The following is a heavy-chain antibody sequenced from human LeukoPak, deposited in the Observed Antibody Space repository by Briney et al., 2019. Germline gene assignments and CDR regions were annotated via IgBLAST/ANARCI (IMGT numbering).Heavy chain of an antibody. J-gene: IGHJ4*02. CDR1: GVTFSSYW. V-gene: IGHV3-74*01. Sequence: GGSLRLSCAASGVTFSSYWMHWVRQAPGKGLVWVSRINSDGSSTNYADSVKGRFTISRDNAKNTLYLQMNRLRAEDTAIYYCARDSNYYGSGSYLYDWGQGTLVTVSS. D-gene: IGHD3-10*01. CDR2: INSDGSST. CDR3: ARDSNYYGSGSYLYD.